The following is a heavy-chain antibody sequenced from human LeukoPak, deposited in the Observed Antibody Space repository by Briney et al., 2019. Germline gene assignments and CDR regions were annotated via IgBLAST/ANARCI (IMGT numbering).Heavy chain of an antibody. V-gene: IGHV4-39*07. CDR1: GGSISSSSYY. J-gene: IGHJ6*02. D-gene: IGHD3-22*01. CDR2: IYYSGST. CDR3: ARAPPMRAYYYDSSGYSLGYYYGMDV. Sequence: KPSETLSLTCTVSGGSISSSSYYWGWIRQPPGKGLEWIGSIYYSGSTYYNPSLKSRVTISVDTSKNQFSLKLSSVTAADTAVYYCARAPPMRAYYYDSSGYSLGYYYGMDVWGQGTTVTVSS.